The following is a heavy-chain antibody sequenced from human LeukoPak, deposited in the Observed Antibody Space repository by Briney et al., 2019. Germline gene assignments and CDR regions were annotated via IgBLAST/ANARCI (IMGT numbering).Heavy chain of an antibody. J-gene: IGHJ5*02. CDR3: ARLLGHKYYDFRSGLYWFDP. CDR1: GGSISSHY. V-gene: IGHV4-59*11. CDR2: IYYSGST. D-gene: IGHD3-3*01. Sequence: SETLSLTCTVSGGSISSHYWSWIRQPPGKGLEWIGYIYYSGSTNYNPSLKSRVTISVDTSKNQFSLKLSSVTAADTAVYYCARLLGHKYYDFRSGLYWFDPWGQGTLVTVSS.